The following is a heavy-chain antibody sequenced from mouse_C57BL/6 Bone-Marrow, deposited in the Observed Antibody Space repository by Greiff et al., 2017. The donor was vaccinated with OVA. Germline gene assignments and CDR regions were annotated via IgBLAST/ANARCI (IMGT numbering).Heavy chain of an antibody. CDR2: IWSGGST. D-gene: IGHD1-1*01. CDR3: ARMGSSRYYAMDY. CDR1: GFSLTSYG. Sequence: QVQLKQSGPGLVQPSQSLSITCTVSGFSLTSYGVHWVRQSPGKGLEWLGVIWSGGSTDYNAAFISRLSISKDNSKSQVFFKMNSLQADSTAIYYCARMGSSRYYAMDYWGQGTSVTVSS. V-gene: IGHV2-2*01. J-gene: IGHJ4*01.